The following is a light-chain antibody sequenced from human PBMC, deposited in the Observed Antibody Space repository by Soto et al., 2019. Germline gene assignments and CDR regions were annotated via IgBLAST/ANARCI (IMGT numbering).Light chain of an antibody. CDR2: GAS. Sequence: EIVLTQSPGTLSLSPGERVTLSCRASQSVDSRFLAWYQQKPGQAPRLLVYGASIRATGIPDRFSGSGSGTDFTLRIRRLEPEDFAVYYCQQYDSSRTFGQGTKVEMK. CDR1: QSVDSRF. V-gene: IGKV3-20*01. CDR3: QQYDSSRT. J-gene: IGKJ1*01.